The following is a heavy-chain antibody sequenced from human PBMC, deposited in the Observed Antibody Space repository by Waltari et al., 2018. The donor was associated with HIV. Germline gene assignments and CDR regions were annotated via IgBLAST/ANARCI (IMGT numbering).Heavy chain of an antibody. CDR1: GFTFSSSE. Sequence: EMQLVESGGGLVQPGGSLRLSCVATGFTFSSSEMNWVRQVPGEGLEWIYYIGGSRTTIAYTDSVKGPFTFSRDNAKKSLFLQMNSLRVEYTAVYWWARVNQVIYSGMDGWGQGTTVTVS. J-gene: IGHJ6*02. D-gene: IGHD2-2*02. CDR2: IGGSRTTI. V-gene: IGHV3-48*03. CDR3: ARVNQVIYSGMDG.